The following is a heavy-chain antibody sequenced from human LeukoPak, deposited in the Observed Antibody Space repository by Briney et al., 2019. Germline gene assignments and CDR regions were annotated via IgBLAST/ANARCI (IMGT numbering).Heavy chain of an antibody. V-gene: IGHV3-21*01. D-gene: IGHD3-3*01. CDR2: ISSSSSYI. J-gene: IGHJ4*02. Sequence: GGSLRLSCAASGFTFSSYSMNWVRQAPGKGLEWVSSISSSSSYIYYADSVKGRFTISRDNAKNSLYPQMNSLRAEDTAVYYCARATSPSVYDFWSGYYPFDYWGQGTLVTVSS. CDR3: ARATSPSVYDFWSGYYPFDY. CDR1: GFTFSSYS.